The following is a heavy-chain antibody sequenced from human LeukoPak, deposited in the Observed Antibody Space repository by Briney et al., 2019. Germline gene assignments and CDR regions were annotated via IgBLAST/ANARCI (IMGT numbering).Heavy chain of an antibody. J-gene: IGHJ4*02. CDR1: GFTFSSYG. D-gene: IGHD2-21*01. CDR2: IGKDGAAK. Sequence: GGSLRLSCAASGFTFSSYGIHWFRQAPGKGLEWVAVIGKDGAAKHYAESVRGRFTISRDNAKNSLYLQMNSLRAEDTAVYYCAKDTAVILTAPFDSWGQGTLVTVSS. CDR3: AKDTAVILTAPFDS. V-gene: IGHV3-33*03.